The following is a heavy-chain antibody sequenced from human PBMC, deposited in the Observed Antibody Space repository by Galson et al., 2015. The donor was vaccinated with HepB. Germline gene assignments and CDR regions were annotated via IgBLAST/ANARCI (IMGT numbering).Heavy chain of an antibody. CDR1: GFSFSSYS. Sequence: SLRLSCAVSGFSFSSYSMNWVRQAPGKGLEWVSYISSSGNNVYYADSVEGRFIISRDSAKYSLYLQINSLRDEDTAVYYCARDRLRYYGMDVWGQGTTVTVSS. CDR2: ISSSGNNV. J-gene: IGHJ6*02. V-gene: IGHV3-48*02. CDR3: ARDRLRYYGMDV. D-gene: IGHD6-19*01.